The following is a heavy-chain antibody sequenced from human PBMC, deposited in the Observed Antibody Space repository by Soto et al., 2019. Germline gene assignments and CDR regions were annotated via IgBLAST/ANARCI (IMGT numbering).Heavy chain of an antibody. D-gene: IGHD3-10*01. CDR3: ARDGGRKAELLGMDV. Sequence: ASVKVCCKASGYTFTSYGSSWVRHSPGQGLEWMGWISAYNGNTNYAQKLQGRVTMTTDTSTSTAYMELRSLRSDDTAVYYCARDGGRKAELLGMDVWGQGTTVTVSS. CDR1: GYTFTSYG. V-gene: IGHV1-18*01. CDR2: ISAYNGNT. J-gene: IGHJ6*02.